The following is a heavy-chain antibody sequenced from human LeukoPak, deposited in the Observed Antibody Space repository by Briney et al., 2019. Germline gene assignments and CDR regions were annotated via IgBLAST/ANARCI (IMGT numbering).Heavy chain of an antibody. CDR1: GFTFSSYA. J-gene: IGHJ4*02. V-gene: IGHV3-30*04. CDR3: ARDVDSGSGSYYFDY. CDR2: ISYDGSDK. D-gene: IGHD3-10*01. Sequence: PGRSLRLSCAASGFTFSSYAMHWVRQAPGKGLEWVAVISYDGSDKYYADSVKGRFTISRDNSKDTLYLQMNSLRAEDTAVYSCARDVDSGSGSYYFDYWGQGTLVTVSS.